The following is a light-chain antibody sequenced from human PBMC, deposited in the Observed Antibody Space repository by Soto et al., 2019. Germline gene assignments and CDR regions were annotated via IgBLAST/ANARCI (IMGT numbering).Light chain of an antibody. J-gene: IGKJ1*01. CDR1: QSISSW. CDR3: QQYNSWWA. Sequence: DIQMTQSPSTLSASVGDRVTITCRASQSISSWLAWYQQKPGKAPKLLIYDASSLESGVPSRFSGSGSGTESTLTISSLQPDDFATYYCQQYNSWWAFGQGTKVDIK. V-gene: IGKV1-5*01. CDR2: DAS.